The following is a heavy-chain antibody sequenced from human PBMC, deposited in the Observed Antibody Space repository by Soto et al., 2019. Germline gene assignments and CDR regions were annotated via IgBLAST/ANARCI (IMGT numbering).Heavy chain of an antibody. CDR2: INPSGGST. J-gene: IGHJ6*02. CDR1: GYSFIGYY. V-gene: IGHV1-46*01. D-gene: IGHD5-18*01. Sequence: ASVEVSCKASGYSFIGYYIHWVRQAPGQGLEWMGMINPSGGSTNYAQKFQGRVSMTRDTSTTTLYMELSSLRSEDTAVYYCARDVENGAANFFRSYGMDVWGQGATVTVSS. CDR3: ARDVENGAANFFRSYGMDV.